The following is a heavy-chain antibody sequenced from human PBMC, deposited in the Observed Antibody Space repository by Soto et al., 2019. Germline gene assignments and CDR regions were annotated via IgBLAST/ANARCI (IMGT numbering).Heavy chain of an antibody. CDR1: GYDFTNYW. D-gene: IGHD3-3*01. V-gene: IGHV5-51*01. Sequence: GESLKISCKCSGYDFTNYWIGWVRQMPGKGLEWMGIIYPGDSDTRYSPSFQGQVTISADKSISSAYLHWSNLRASDTATYYCARTFGVGSPYYYYGMDVWGQGTTVTVSS. CDR2: IYPGDSDT. CDR3: ARTFGVGSPYYYYGMDV. J-gene: IGHJ6*02.